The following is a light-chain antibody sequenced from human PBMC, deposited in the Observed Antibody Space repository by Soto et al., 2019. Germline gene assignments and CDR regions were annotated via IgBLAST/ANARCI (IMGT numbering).Light chain of an antibody. CDR2: EVS. V-gene: IGLV2-14*01. CDR1: SSDVGIYNY. CDR3: TSFTTSSNV. J-gene: IGLJ1*01. Sequence: QSVLTQPASVSGSPGQSITISCTGTSSDVGIYNYVSWYQQHPGKAPKLIICEVSNRPSGVSNRFSGSKSGNTASLTISGLRAEDEADYYCTSFTTSSNVFGTGTKVTVL.